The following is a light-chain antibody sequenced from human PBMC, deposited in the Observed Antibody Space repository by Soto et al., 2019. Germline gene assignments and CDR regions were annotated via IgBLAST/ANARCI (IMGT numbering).Light chain of an antibody. CDR3: QQSYTNPRT. Sequence: EIVLTQSPATLSVSPGDRGTLSCRASQSISRWLAWYQQKPGKAPKLLIYGASSLDTGIPSRFSGSGSGTEFTLTISSLQPEDFATYYCQQSYTNPRTFGPGTKVDIK. CDR2: GAS. J-gene: IGKJ3*01. V-gene: IGKV1-5*01. CDR1: QSISRW.